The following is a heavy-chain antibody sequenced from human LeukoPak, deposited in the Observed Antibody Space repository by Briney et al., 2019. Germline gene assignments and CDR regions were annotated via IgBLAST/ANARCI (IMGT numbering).Heavy chain of an antibody. V-gene: IGHV3-23*01. CDR1: GFTFRSYA. CDR3: AKDDESFTIFGLVSAPFDP. CDR2: ISGSGDRT. J-gene: IGHJ5*02. Sequence: GGSLRLSCSASGFTFRSYAMSWVRQAPGKGLDWVSAISGSGDRTHYAESVKGRFTISRDNSKNTLYLHMNSLRADDSAVYYCAKDDESFTIFGLVSAPFDPWGQGTLVTVSS. D-gene: IGHD3-3*01.